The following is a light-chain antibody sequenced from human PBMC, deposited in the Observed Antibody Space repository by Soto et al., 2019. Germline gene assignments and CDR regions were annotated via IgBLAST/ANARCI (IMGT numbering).Light chain of an antibody. J-gene: IGKJ2*01. Sequence: DIVMTQSPDSLAVSLGERATINCKPSQTVLYSSNNKNYLAWYQQKPGQPPKLLIYWASTRESGVPDRFSGSGSETDFTLTISSLQAEDVAVYYCQQYFTTPYTFGQGTKLEIK. CDR2: WAS. V-gene: IGKV4-1*01. CDR1: QTVLYSSNNKNY. CDR3: QQYFTTPYT.